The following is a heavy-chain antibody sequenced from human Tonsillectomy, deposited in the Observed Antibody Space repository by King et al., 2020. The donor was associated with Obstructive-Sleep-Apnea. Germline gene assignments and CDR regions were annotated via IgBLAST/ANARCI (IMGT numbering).Heavy chain of an antibody. CDR2: IGTAGDT. CDR1: GFTFSSYD. D-gene: IGHD6-13*01. CDR3: ARARRTKQLVDYYYGMDV. J-gene: IGHJ6*02. V-gene: IGHV3-13*01. Sequence: VQLVESGGGLVQPGGSLRLSCAASGFTFSSYDMHWVRQATGKVLEWVSAIGTAGDTYYPGSVKGRFTISRENAKNSLYLQMNSLRAGDTAVYYCARARRTKQLVDYYYGMDVWGQGTTVTVSS.